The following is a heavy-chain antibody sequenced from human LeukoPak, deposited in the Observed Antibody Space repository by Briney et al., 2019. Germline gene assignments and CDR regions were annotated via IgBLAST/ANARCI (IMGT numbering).Heavy chain of an antibody. Sequence: PSETLSLTCTVSGGSINSYYWTWIRQPPGKGLEWIGNIYNSGNTNYNPSPKSRVTISVDTSKNQFSLKLNSVTAADTAVYYCARESGSYLWRSWLNPWGQGTLVTVSS. CDR3: ARESGSYLWRSWLNP. J-gene: IGHJ5*02. D-gene: IGHD3-16*01. CDR2: IYNSGNT. V-gene: IGHV4-59*01. CDR1: GGSINSYY.